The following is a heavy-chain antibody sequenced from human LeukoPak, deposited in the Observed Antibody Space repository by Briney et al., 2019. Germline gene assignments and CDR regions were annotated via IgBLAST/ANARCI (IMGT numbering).Heavy chain of an antibody. V-gene: IGHV1-69*13. CDR1: GGTFTSYA. D-gene: IGHD5-24*01. CDR2: IIPIFGTA. J-gene: IGHJ4*02. CDR3: ARAESLKMATIFDY. Sequence: SVKVSCKASGGTFTSYAISWVRQAPGQGLEWMGGIIPIFGTANYAQKFQGRVTITADESTSTAYMELSSLRSEDTAVYYCARAESLKMATIFDYWGQGTLVTVSS.